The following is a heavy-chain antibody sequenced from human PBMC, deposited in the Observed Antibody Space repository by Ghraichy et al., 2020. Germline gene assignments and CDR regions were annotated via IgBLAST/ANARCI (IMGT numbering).Heavy chain of an antibody. CDR2: IKQDGSEK. V-gene: IGHV3-7*01. D-gene: IGHD5-12*01. Sequence: GGSLRLSCAASGFTFSSYWMSWVRQAPGKGLEWVANIKQDGSEKYYVDSVKGRFTISRDNAKNSLYLQMNSLRAEDTAVYYCAREKRDGIVATIFRSYNWFDPWGQGTLVTVSS. J-gene: IGHJ5*02. CDR3: AREKRDGIVATIFRSYNWFDP. CDR1: GFTFSSYW.